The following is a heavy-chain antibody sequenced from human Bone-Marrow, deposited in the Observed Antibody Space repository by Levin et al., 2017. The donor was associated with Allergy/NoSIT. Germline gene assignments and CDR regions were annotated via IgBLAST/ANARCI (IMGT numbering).Heavy chain of an antibody. Sequence: ASVKVSCKASGYTFTSYGISWVRQAPGQGLEWMGWISAYNDNPKYAQKFQGRVTMTTDTSTSTAYMELRSLRSDDTAVYYCARDHYFWIPYDYWGQGTLVTVSS. D-gene: IGHD3-3*01. V-gene: IGHV1-18*01. CDR1: GYTFTSYG. CDR2: ISAYNDNP. J-gene: IGHJ4*02. CDR3: ARDHYFWIPYDY.